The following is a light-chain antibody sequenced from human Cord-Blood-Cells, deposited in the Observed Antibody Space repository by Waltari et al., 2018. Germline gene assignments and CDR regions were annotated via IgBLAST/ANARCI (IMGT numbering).Light chain of an antibody. CDR2: EVS. J-gene: IGLJ3*02. V-gene: IGLV2-8*01. CDR1: SSDVGGYNY. CDR3: SSYAGSNNLV. Sequence: QSALTQPPSASGSPGQSVTISCTGTSSDVGGYNYVSWYQQHQGKAPKLMIYEVSKAPSGFPWCFSGSKAGNTASLTVSGLQAEDEADYYCSSYAGSNNLVFGGGTKLTVL.